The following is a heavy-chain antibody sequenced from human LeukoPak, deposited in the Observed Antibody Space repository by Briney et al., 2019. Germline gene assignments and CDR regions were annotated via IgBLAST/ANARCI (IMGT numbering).Heavy chain of an antibody. CDR3: ARAGITIFGVVPGRFDP. CDR1: GGSFSGYY. D-gene: IGHD3-3*01. CDR2: INHSGST. Sequence: SETLSLTCAVYGGSFSGYYWSWNRQPPGKGLEWIGEINHSGSTNYNPSLKSRVTISVDTSKNQFSLKLSSVTAADTAVYYCARAGITIFGVVPGRFDPWGQGTLVTVSS. V-gene: IGHV4-34*01. J-gene: IGHJ5*02.